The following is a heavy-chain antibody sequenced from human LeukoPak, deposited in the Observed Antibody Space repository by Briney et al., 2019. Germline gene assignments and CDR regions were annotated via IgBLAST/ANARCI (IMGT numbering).Heavy chain of an antibody. CDR2: TTSSRYI. CDR3: ARGGGYSYGTFFDY. D-gene: IGHD5-18*01. V-gene: IGHV3-21*01. J-gene: IGHJ4*02. Sequence: GGSLRLSCAASGFNFRSYSMNWVRQAPGKGLEWVSSTTSSRYIYDADSVKGRFIISRDNAKNSLYLQMDSLRAEDTAVYYCARGGGYSYGTFFDYWGQGSLVTVSS. CDR1: GFNFRSYS.